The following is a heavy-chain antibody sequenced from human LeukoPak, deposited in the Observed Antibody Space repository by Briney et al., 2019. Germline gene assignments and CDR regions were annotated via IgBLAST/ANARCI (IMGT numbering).Heavy chain of an antibody. V-gene: IGHV3-21*01. D-gene: IGHD4-17*01. CDR2: ISGSSRYI. CDR1: GFNFSSYS. Sequence: KAGGSLRLSCAASGFNFSSYSMNWVRQAPGKGLEWVSSISGSSRYIYYADSVRGRFTISRDNAKNSLNLQMNSLRADDTAFFYCARSKTTVTTLDYWGRGTLVTVSS. J-gene: IGHJ4*02. CDR3: ARSKTTVTTLDY.